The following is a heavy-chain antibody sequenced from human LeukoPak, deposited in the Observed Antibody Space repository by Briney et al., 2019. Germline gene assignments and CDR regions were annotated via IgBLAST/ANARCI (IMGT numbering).Heavy chain of an antibody. V-gene: IGHV3-30*18. D-gene: IGHD4-23*01. CDR2: ISYDGSNK. Sequence: GRSLRLSCAASGFTFSSYGMHWVRQAPGKGLEWVAVISYDGSNKYYADSVKGRFTISRDNSKNTLYLQMNSLRAEDTAVYYCAKDQGTTVVTPLPDYWGQGTLVTVSS. CDR3: AKDQGTTVVTPLPDY. CDR1: GFTFSSYG. J-gene: IGHJ4*02.